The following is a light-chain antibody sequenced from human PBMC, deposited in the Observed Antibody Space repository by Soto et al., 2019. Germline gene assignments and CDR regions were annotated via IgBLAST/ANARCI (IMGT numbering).Light chain of an antibody. CDR1: SSDIGTYDY. J-gene: IGLJ1*01. V-gene: IGLV2-8*01. CDR2: EVS. CDR3: TSYTGDDFTFV. Sequence: QSVLAQPPSASGSLGQSVTISCTGTSSDIGTYDYVSRYQQHPGRAPKLIIFEVSKRPLGVPDRFSGSKSGNTASLIVSGLQPDDEAEYHCTSYTGDDFTFVFGTGTKVTVL.